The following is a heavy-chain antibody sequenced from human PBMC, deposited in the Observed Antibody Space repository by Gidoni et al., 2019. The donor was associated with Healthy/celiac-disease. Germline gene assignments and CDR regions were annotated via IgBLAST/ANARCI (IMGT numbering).Heavy chain of an antibody. D-gene: IGHD3-10*01. J-gene: IGHJ2*01. CDR1: GFTFSSYA. V-gene: IGHV3-23*01. CDR2: ISGSGGST. Sequence: EVQLLESGGGLVQPGGSLRLSCAASGFTFSSYAMSWVRQAPGKGLEWVSAISGSGGSTYYADSVKGRFTISRDNSKNTLYLQMNSLRAEDTAVYYCAKVSYYGSASLTDWYFDLWGRGTLVTVSS. CDR3: AKVSYYGSASLTDWYFDL.